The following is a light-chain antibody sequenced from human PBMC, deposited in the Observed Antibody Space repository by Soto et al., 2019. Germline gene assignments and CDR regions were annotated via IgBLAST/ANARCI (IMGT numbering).Light chain of an antibody. CDR3: QHYNSYSWT. V-gene: IGKV1-5*03. CDR2: EAS. CDR1: QSISSC. Sequence: DIQMTQSPSTLSASVGDRVTISCRASQSISSCLAWYQQKPGQAPELLIYEASSIDTGVPSRFSGSGSGTDFTLTISSLHPDDSATYYWQHYNSYSWTFGQGTKVEIK. J-gene: IGKJ1*01.